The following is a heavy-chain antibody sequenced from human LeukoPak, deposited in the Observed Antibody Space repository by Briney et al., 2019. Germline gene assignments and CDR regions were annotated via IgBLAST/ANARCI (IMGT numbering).Heavy chain of an antibody. D-gene: IGHD6-13*01. V-gene: IGHV5-51*01. Sequence: GESLKISCKGSGYSFTSYWLGWVRQMPGKGLEWMGIIYPGDSDTRYSPSFQGQVTISADKSISTAYLQWSSLKASDTAMYYCARRTGGRIAAAGTHYYYGMDVWGQGTRSPSP. CDR3: ARRTGGRIAAAGTHYYYGMDV. CDR1: GYSFTSYW. J-gene: IGHJ6*02. CDR2: IYPGDSDT.